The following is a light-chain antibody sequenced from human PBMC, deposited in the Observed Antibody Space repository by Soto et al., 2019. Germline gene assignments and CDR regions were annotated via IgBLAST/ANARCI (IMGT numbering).Light chain of an antibody. J-gene: IGKJ5*01. CDR3: QHYDHVQVT. V-gene: IGKV1-33*01. CDR2: DAS. Sequence: DIQMTQSPYSLSASVGDRVTITCQASQDIDNYLNWYQQKPGKAPNLLIYDASNLETGVPSRFSGGGSGTDFTFTITSLQPEDIATYYCQHYDHVQVTFGQGTRLEIK. CDR1: QDIDNY.